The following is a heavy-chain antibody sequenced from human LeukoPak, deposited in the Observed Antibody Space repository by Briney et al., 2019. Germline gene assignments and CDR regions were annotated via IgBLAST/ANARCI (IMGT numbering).Heavy chain of an antibody. V-gene: IGHV5-51*01. Sequence: GESLKISCKGSGYSFPSYWIAWVRQMPGKGLEWMGIIYPGDSDTKYSPSFQGQVTISADKSVSTAYLQWSNLKASGTAIYYCARRDGYNSAADYWGQGTLVTVSS. J-gene: IGHJ4*02. CDR2: IYPGDSDT. CDR3: ARRDGYNSAADY. CDR1: GYSFPSYW. D-gene: IGHD5-24*01.